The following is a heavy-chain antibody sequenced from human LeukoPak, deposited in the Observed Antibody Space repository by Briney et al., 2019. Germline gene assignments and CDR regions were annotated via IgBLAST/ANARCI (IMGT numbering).Heavy chain of an antibody. CDR2: ISYSGST. J-gene: IGHJ4*02. CDR3: ARHVVWGSVAGDFDY. D-gene: IGHD3-16*01. Sequence: SETLSLTCTVSGGPINSHYWSWIRQPPGKGLEWIGYISYSGSTDYNPSLKSRVAFSVDTSKNQVSLKLSSVTAADTAVYYCARHVVWGSVAGDFDYWGQGTLVTVSS. CDR1: GGPINSHY. V-gene: IGHV4-59*08.